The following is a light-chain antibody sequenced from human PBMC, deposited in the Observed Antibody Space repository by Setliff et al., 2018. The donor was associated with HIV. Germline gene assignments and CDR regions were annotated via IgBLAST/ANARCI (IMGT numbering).Light chain of an antibody. CDR1: TGAVTSGHY. Sequence: QAVVTQESSLTVSPGGTISLTCVSSTGAVTSGHYPHWFQQKPGQVPRPLIYDATKRHSWTPSRFSGSLLRDEAALTLSNAQAEDEADYYCLLSYGGARVFGSGTKVTVL. CDR2: DAT. V-gene: IGLV7-46*01. CDR3: LLSYGGARV. J-gene: IGLJ1*01.